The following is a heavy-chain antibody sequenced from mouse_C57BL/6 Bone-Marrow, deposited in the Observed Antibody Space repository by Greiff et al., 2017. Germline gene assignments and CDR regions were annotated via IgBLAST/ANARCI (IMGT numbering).Heavy chain of an antibody. CDR1: GYSFTDYN. J-gene: IGHJ2*01. CDR2: INPNYGPT. Sequence: VQLKESGPELVKPGASVKISCKASGYSFTDYNMNWVKQSNGKSLEWIGVINPNYGPTSYNQKFKGKATLTVDQSSSTAYMQLNSLTSEDSAVYYCASRGPYYGKGFDYWGQGTTLTVSS. V-gene: IGHV1-39*01. CDR3: ASRGPYYGKGFDY. D-gene: IGHD1-1*01.